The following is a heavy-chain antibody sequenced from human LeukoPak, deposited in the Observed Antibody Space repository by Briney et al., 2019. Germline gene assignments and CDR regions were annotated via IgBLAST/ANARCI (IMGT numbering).Heavy chain of an antibody. Sequence: SETLSLTCTVSGGSISNYYWSWIRQPPGKRLEWIGYIFYSGITTYNPSLKSRVTISLDTSKKQFSLKLTSVTAADTAVYYFARHASAATNIWFDPWGEGTRVTVSS. CDR3: ARHASAATNIWFDP. CDR2: IFYSGIT. D-gene: IGHD2-2*01. V-gene: IGHV4-59*08. J-gene: IGHJ5*02. CDR1: GGSISNYY.